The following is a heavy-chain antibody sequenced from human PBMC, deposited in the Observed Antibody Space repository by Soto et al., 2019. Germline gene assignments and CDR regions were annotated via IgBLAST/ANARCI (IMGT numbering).Heavy chain of an antibody. V-gene: IGHV1-46*03. D-gene: IGHD4-17*01. CDR3: ARDYGPDAFDI. CDR1: GYTFTSYG. Sequence: ASVKVSCKASGYTFTSYGISWVRQAPGQGLEWMGIINPSGGSTSYAQKFQGRVTMTRDTSTSTVYMELSSLRSEDTAVYYCARDYGPDAFDIWGQGTMVTVSS. J-gene: IGHJ3*02. CDR2: INPSGGST.